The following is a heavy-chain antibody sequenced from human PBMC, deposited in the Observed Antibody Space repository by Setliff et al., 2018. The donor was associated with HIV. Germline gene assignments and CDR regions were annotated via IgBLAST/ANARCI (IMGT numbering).Heavy chain of an antibody. V-gene: IGHV4-59*01. CDR1: GGSISTYY. Sequence: PSETLSLTCTVSGGSISTYYWSWIRQPPGKGFEWVGYIYYSGSTNYNPSPKSRVTISVDRFRNQFSLQLRAVTAADTAISYCARVPTRSCYVTTQRTKEYFHHWGQGTMVTVSS. CDR3: ARVPTRSCYVTTQRTKEYFHH. J-gene: IGHJ1*01. D-gene: IGHD6-13*01. CDR2: IYYSGST.